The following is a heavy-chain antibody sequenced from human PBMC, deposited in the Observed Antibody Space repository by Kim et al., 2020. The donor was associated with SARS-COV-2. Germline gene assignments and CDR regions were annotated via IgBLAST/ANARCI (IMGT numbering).Heavy chain of an antibody. CDR1: GFTFSSYA. J-gene: IGHJ3*02. CDR2: ISGSGGST. Sequence: GGSLRLSCAASGFTFSSYAMSWVRQAPGKGLEWVSAISGSGGSTYYADSVKGRFTISRDNSKNTLYLQMNSLRAEDTAVYYCAKDPPYYYDSSGYYYYSSDAFDIWGPGTMVTVSS. CDR3: AKDPPYYYDSSGYYYYSSDAFDI. D-gene: IGHD3-22*01. V-gene: IGHV3-23*01.